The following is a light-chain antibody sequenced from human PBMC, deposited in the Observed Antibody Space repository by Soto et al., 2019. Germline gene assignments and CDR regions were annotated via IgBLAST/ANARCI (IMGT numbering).Light chain of an antibody. CDR3: SSFTTSSTYV. J-gene: IGLJ1*01. CDR1: SSDVGGYNY. Sequence: QSALTQPASVSGSPGQSITISCTGISSDVGGYNYVSWYQHHPGKAPKLMIYDVINRPSGVSSRFSGSKSGNTASLTISGLQAEDEADYYCSSFTTSSTYVFGTGTKLTVL. CDR2: DVI. V-gene: IGLV2-14*03.